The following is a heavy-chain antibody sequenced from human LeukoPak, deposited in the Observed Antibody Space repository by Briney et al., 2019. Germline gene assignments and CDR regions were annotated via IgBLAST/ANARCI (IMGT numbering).Heavy chain of an antibody. CDR1: GGSITSHY. J-gene: IGHJ6*03. CDR2: IHYSGST. CDR3: ARTSIFGNYYMDV. V-gene: IGHV4-59*11. Sequence: SETLSLICPVSGGSITSHYWSWIRQPTGKGLEWIGYIHYSGSTYYNPSLKSRVTISVDTSKNQFSLNLSSVTAADTGVYYCARTSIFGNYYMDVWGRGTTVTVSS. D-gene: IGHD3-3*01.